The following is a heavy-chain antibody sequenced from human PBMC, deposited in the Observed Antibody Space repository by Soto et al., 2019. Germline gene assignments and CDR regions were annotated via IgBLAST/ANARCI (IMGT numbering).Heavy chain of an antibody. CDR3: ASPLDYDYWSGSDY. J-gene: IGHJ4*02. V-gene: IGHV5-51*04. D-gene: IGHD3-3*01. CDR2: IYPGDSDT. Sequence: ESLKISRKRSGYSFTSFWIGWGRQMPGKGLERMAIIYPGDSDTRYSPSFQVQVTISPDKPISTAYLQWSSLNASDTPMYYFASPLDYDYWSGSDYWGQGTLVTVSS. CDR1: GYSFTSFW.